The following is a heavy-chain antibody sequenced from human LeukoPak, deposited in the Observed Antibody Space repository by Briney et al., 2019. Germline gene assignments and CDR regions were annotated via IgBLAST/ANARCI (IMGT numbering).Heavy chain of an antibody. CDR1: GFTFSSYE. CDR3: AGQGLNYYYGMDV. V-gene: IGHV3-48*03. J-gene: IGHJ6*04. Sequence: GGSLRLSCAASGFTFSSYEMIWVRQAPGKGLEGVSYISSSGSTIYYADSAKGRFTISRDNAKNSLYLQMNSLRAEDTAVYYCAGQGLNYYYGMDVWGKGTTVTVSS. CDR2: ISSSGSTI. D-gene: IGHD3-22*01.